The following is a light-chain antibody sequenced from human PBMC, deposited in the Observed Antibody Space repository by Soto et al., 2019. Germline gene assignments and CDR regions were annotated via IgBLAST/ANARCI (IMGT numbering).Light chain of an antibody. CDR3: QQYGRTSWT. CDR1: QSVSTNF. CDR2: GAS. J-gene: IGKJ1*01. Sequence: EIVLTQSPGTLSLSPGEGATLSCRASQSVSTNFFAWYQQKPGQAPRLLIYGASTRATGIPDRFSGSGSGTDFTLTIIGLEPEDFAVYYCQQYGRTSWTFGQGTKVDIK. V-gene: IGKV3-20*01.